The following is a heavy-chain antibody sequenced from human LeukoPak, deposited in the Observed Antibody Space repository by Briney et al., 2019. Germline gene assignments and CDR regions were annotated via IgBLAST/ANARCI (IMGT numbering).Heavy chain of an antibody. Sequence: PSETLSLTCSVSGGSISTSSYYWGWIRQPPGKGLEWIGSIYYSGSTYYNPSLKSRVTISVDTSKNQFSLKLSSVTAADTAVYYCAGSSIAAWTFDYWGQGTLVTVSS. CDR1: GGSISTSSYY. CDR2: IYYSGST. V-gene: IGHV4-39*07. CDR3: AGSSIAAWTFDY. J-gene: IGHJ4*02. D-gene: IGHD6-6*01.